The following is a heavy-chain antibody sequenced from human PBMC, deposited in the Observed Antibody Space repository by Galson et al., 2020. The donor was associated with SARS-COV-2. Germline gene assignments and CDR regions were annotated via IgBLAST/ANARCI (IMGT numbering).Heavy chain of an antibody. J-gene: IGHJ4*02. D-gene: IGHD2-15*01. V-gene: IGHV4-30-4*08. CDR3: ARDHCSGAACYFDN. CDR1: GDTINSDDYY. Sequence: SETLSLTCIVSGDTINSDDYYWSWIGQSPRKGLEWMGYIYRNGNAYYNPSLKSRLMISVDTSKNQFSLKLTSVSAADTAVYYCARDHCSGAACYFDNWGQGTLVTVSS. CDR2: IYRNGNA.